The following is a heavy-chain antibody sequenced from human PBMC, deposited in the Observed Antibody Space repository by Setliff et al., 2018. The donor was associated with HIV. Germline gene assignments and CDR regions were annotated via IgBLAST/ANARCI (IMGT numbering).Heavy chain of an antibody. Sequence: SETLSLTCAVSGYSISSGCYWGWIRQPPGKGLEWIGNMYHTGSTYYSPSLNSRFTISVDTSKNQFSLKLRSVTAADTAVYYCARQPLYNDYDWRSYYFDYWGQGSLVTVSS. J-gene: IGHJ4*02. CDR3: ARQPLYNDYDWRSYYFDY. D-gene: IGHD5-12*01. CDR1: GYSISSGCY. CDR2: MYHTGST. V-gene: IGHV4-38-2*01.